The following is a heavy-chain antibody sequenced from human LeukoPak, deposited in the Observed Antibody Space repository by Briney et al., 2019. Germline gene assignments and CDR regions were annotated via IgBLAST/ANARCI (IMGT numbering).Heavy chain of an antibody. Sequence: GASVKVSCKASGGTFSSYAISWVRQAPGQGLEWMGGIIPIFGTANYAQKLQGRVTMTTDTSTSTAYMELRSLRSDDTAVYYCARGRYSSSWYVGNYWGQGTLVTVSS. V-gene: IGHV1-69*05. J-gene: IGHJ4*02. D-gene: IGHD6-13*01. CDR2: IIPIFGTA. CDR3: ARGRYSSSWYVGNY. CDR1: GGTFSSYA.